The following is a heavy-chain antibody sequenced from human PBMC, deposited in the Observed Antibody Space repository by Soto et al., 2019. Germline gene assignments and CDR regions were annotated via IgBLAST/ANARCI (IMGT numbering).Heavy chain of an antibody. J-gene: IGHJ3*02. Sequence: ASVKVSCKASGYTFTSYDINWVRQATGQGLEWMGWMNPNSGNTGYAQKFQGRVTMTRNTSISTAYMELSSLRSEDTAVYYCARGRYCISTSCYGVVAFDIWGQGTMVTVSS. V-gene: IGHV1-8*01. CDR3: ARGRYCISTSCYGVVAFDI. CDR1: GYTFTSYD. D-gene: IGHD2-2*01. CDR2: MNPNSGNT.